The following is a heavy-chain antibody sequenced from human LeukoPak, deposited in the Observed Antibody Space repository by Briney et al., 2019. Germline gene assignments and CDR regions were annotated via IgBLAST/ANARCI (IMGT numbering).Heavy chain of an antibody. Sequence: GGSLRLSCAASGFTFSSYAMSWVRQAPGKGLEWVSAISGSGGSTYYADSLKGRFTISRDNSKNTLYLQMNSLRAENTAVYSCVKAGWPGHYFDYWGQGPLVTVS. J-gene: IGHJ4*02. V-gene: IGHV3-23*01. CDR1: GFTFSSYA. D-gene: IGHD5-24*01. CDR3: VKAGWPGHYFDY. CDR2: ISGSGGST.